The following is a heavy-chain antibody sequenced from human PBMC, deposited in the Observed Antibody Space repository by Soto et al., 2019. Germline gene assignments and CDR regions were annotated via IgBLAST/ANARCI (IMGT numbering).Heavy chain of an antibody. CDR1: GFSFSHYW. J-gene: IGHJ2*01. CDR3: VRGGYCGRTSCYKNFYFDL. D-gene: IGHD2-2*02. V-gene: IGHV3-7*03. CDR2: IKEDGSET. Sequence: EVQLVESGGGLVQPGGSLRVSCAASGFSFSHYWMSWVRQAPGKGLEWMANIKEDGSETCYVDSVKGRFTISRDNSQNALYLQMNSLSADDAAVYYCVRGGYCGRTSCYKNFYFDLWGRGTLVTVSS.